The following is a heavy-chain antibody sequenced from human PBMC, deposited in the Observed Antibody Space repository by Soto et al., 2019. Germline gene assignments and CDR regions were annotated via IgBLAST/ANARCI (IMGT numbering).Heavy chain of an antibody. V-gene: IGHV1-18*01. CDR1: GYTFTSYG. CDR3: ARPTIPITGTTASVWTFDY. Sequence: QVQLVQSGAEVKKPGASVKVSCKASGYTFTSYGISWVRQAPGQGLEWMGWISAYNGNTNYAQKLQGRVTMTTDTSTSTAYMELRSLRSDDTAVYYCARPTIPITGTTASVWTFDYWGQGTLVTVSS. D-gene: IGHD1-7*01. CDR2: ISAYNGNT. J-gene: IGHJ4*02.